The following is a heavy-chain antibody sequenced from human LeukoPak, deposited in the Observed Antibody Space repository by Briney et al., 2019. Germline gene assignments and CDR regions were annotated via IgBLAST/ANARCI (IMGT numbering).Heavy chain of an antibody. CDR2: IRYDGSNK. J-gene: IGHJ6*03. CDR3: AKDSMVRGKNHYYYYYMDV. CDR1: GFTFSSYG. D-gene: IGHD3-10*01. Sequence: PGGSLRLSCAASGFTFSSYGMHWVRQAPGKGLEWVAFIRYDGSNKYYADSVKGRFTISRDNSKNTMYLQMNRLRAEDTAVYYCAKDSMVRGKNHYYYYYMDVWGKGTTVTISS. V-gene: IGHV3-30*02.